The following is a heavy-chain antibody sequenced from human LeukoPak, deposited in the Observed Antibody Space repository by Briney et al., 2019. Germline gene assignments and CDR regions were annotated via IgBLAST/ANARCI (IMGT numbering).Heavy chain of an antibody. CDR3: ARQGAAGEYYCYYMDV. V-gene: IGHV5-51*01. J-gene: IGHJ6*03. D-gene: IGHD6-13*01. CDR2: IYPDDSNT. Sequence: PGESLKISCQGSGYNFPIYWIGWVRHMPGQGLEWMGIIYPDDSNTIYGPSFQGQVTISADKSINTAYLEWSSLKASDTAIYYCARQGAAGEYYCYYMDVWGKGTTVTVSS. CDR1: GYNFPIYW.